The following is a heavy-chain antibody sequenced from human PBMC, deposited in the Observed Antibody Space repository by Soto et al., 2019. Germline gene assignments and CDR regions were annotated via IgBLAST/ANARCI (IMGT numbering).Heavy chain of an antibody. D-gene: IGHD2-2*01. J-gene: IGHJ4*02. CDR1: GFAFNNYG. CDR3: AREDSIIIPAVSDF. V-gene: IGHV3-21*01. CDR2: ISKSDYT. Sequence: EVQLLESGGGLVRPGGSLRLSCTVSGFAFNNYGINWFRQAPGKGLEWVSSISKSDYTYYSDSVKGRFTISRDNAKNSVSLQMNTLRVEDTAVYYCAREDSIIIPAVSDFWGQGTLVTVSS.